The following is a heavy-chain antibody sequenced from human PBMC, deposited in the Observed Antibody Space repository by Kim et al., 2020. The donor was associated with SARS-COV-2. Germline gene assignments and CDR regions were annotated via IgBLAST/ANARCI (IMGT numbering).Heavy chain of an antibody. CDR2: ISNNGGNT. D-gene: IGHD4-4*01. CDR1: GFTFSNYG. V-gene: IGHV3-23*01. J-gene: IGHJ3*02. Sequence: GGSLRLSCAASGFTFSNYGMSWVRQAPGKGLEWVSSISNNGGNTWNADSVKDRFTISRDNSKNTLYLQMNSLRAEDTAVYYCAKTRQFDIWGPGTMLTVS. CDR3: AKTRQFDI.